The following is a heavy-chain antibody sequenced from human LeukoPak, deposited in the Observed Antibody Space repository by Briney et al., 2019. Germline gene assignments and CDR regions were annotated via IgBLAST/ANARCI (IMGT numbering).Heavy chain of an antibody. V-gene: IGHV1-46*01. Sequence: ASVMVSCKASGGTFSSYAISWVRQAPGQGLEWMGVINPSGDGTNYPQRFQGRVTLTRDTSTSTVYMELSSLRSEDTAIYYCAKETPNTGWFDPWGQGTLVTASS. CDR2: INPSGDGT. J-gene: IGHJ5*02. CDR3: AKETPNTGWFDP. CDR1: GGTFSSYA. D-gene: IGHD1-14*01.